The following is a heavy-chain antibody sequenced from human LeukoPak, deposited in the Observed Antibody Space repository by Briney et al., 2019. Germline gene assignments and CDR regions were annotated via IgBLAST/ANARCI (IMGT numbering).Heavy chain of an antibody. Sequence: ASVKVSCEASGYTSTSYGISWVRQAPGQGLEWMGWISAYNGNTNYAQKLQGRVTMTTDTSTSTAYMELRSLRSDDTAVYYCAKDGIIGYFHYWGQGTLVTVSS. CDR3: AKDGIIGYFHY. CDR2: ISAYNGNT. V-gene: IGHV1-18*01. J-gene: IGHJ4*02. CDR1: GYTSTSYG.